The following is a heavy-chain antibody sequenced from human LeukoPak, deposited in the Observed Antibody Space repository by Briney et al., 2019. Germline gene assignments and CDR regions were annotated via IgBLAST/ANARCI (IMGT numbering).Heavy chain of an antibody. CDR1: GFTFSSYS. Sequence: GGSLRLSCAASGFTFSSYSMNWVREAPGKGLEWVSVIYSGGSTYYADSVKGRFTISRDNSKNTLYLQMNSLRAEDTAVYYCARDDAIAMIVDYWGQGTLVTVSS. CDR2: IYSGGST. J-gene: IGHJ4*02. V-gene: IGHV3-66*01. CDR3: ARDDAIAMIVDY. D-gene: IGHD2-21*01.